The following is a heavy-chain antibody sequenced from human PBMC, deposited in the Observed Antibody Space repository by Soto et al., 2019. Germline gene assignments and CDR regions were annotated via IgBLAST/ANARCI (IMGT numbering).Heavy chain of an antibody. CDR1: GYTFTGYY. V-gene: IGHV1-2*02. J-gene: IGHJ6*02. D-gene: IGHD2-2*01. Sequence: GASVKVSCKASGYTFTGYYMHWVRQAPGQGLEWMGWINPNSGGTNYAQKFQGRVTMTRDTSISTAYMKLSRLRSDDTAVYYCARGSSGVVPAAIPYYYYGMDVWGQGTTVTVSS. CDR2: INPNSGGT. CDR3: ARGSSGVVPAAIPYYYYGMDV.